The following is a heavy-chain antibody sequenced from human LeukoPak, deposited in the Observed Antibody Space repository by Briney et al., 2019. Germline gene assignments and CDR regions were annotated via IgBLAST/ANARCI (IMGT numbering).Heavy chain of an antibody. D-gene: IGHD3-16*01. CDR3: GTDPSGLNWFDP. J-gene: IGHJ5*02. Sequence: PSETLSLTCTVSGAIRSYYWSWIRQTPGKGLEWIAYIHYSGSTYYNPSFKSRVTISVDTSKNQFSLKVNSVTAADTAVYYCGTDPSGLNWFDPWGQGTLVTVSS. CDR2: IHYSGST. V-gene: IGHV4-59*12. CDR1: GAIRSYY.